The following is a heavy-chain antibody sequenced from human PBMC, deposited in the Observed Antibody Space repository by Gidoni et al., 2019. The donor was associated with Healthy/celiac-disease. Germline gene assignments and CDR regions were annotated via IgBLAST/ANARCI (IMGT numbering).Heavy chain of an antibody. CDR3: ARIGMMGEDIVVVPAATHYYYYGMDV. CDR1: GSTFPGYY. D-gene: IGHD2-2*01. J-gene: IGHJ6*02. V-gene: IGHV1-2*02. CDR2: INPNSGGT. Sequence: QVQLVQSGAEVKKPGASVKVSCKASGSTFPGYYIHLWRPAPGQGREWMGWINPNSGGTNYAQKFQGRVTMTRDTSISTAYMELSRLRSDDTAVYYCARIGMMGEDIVVVPAATHYYYYGMDVWGQGTTVTVSS.